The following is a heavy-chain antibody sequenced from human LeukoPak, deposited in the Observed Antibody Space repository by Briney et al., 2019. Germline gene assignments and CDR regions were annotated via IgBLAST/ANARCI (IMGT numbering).Heavy chain of an antibody. Sequence: PSVTLSLTCTVSGGSISSSSYYWGWIRPPPGKGLEWIGSIYYSGSTYYNPSLKSRVTISVDTSKNQFSLKLSSVTAADTAVYYCATLKNDYGDYLENTWGQGTLVTVSS. CDR3: ATLKNDYGDYLENT. V-gene: IGHV4-39*01. J-gene: IGHJ4*02. CDR1: GGSISSSSYY. D-gene: IGHD4-17*01. CDR2: IYYSGST.